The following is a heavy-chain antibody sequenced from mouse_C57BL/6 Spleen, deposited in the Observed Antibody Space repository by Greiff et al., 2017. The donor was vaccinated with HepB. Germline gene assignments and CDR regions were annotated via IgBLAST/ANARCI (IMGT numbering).Heavy chain of an antibody. CDR2: IDPSDSET. J-gene: IGHJ3*01. CDR1: GYTFTSYW. CDR3: ARYDYDLDWFAY. Sequence: QVQLQQPGAELVRPGSSVKLSCKASGYTFTSYWMHWVKQRPIQGLEWIGNIDPSDSETHYNQKFKDKATLTVDKSSSTAYMQLSSLTSEDSAVYYCARYDYDLDWFAYWGQGTLVTVSA. D-gene: IGHD2-4*01. V-gene: IGHV1-52*01.